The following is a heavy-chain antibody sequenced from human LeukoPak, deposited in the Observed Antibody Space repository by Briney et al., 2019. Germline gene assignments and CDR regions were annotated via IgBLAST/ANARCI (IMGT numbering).Heavy chain of an antibody. Sequence: GRSLRLSCAASGFTFSSYGMHWVRQAPGKGLEWVAVIWYDGSNKYYADSVKGRFTISRDNSKNTLYLQMNSLRAEDTAVYYCARDNYYDGSGYYRYYFDYWGQGTLVTVSS. CDR1: GFTFSSYG. CDR2: IWYDGSNK. V-gene: IGHV3-33*01. CDR3: ARDNYYDGSGYYRYYFDY. D-gene: IGHD3-22*01. J-gene: IGHJ4*02.